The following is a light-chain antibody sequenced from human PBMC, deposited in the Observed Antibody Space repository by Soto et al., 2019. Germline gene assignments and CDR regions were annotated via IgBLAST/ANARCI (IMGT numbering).Light chain of an antibody. Sequence: DIQMTQSPSSLSASVGDRVTITCRASQSSGTYLNWYQQKPGKAPKLLIYAASSLQGGVPSRFSGSGSGTDFTLTISSLQPEDFATYYCQQSYNTPWTFGQGTKVEIK. CDR1: QSSGTY. CDR2: AAS. V-gene: IGKV1-39*01. CDR3: QQSYNTPWT. J-gene: IGKJ1*01.